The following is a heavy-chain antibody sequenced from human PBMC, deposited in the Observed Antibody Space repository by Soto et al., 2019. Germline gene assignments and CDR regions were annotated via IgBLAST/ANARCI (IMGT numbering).Heavy chain of an antibody. CDR2: ISKSEYT. Sequence: GGSLRLSCTVSGFAFNNYGINWVRQAPGKGLEWVSAISKSEYTYYSDSVKGRVTISRDNAKNSVSLQMNTLRVEDTAGYYCAREDSIIIPAVSDVWGQGTLVTVSS. CDR3: AREDSIIIPAVSDV. J-gene: IGHJ4*02. CDR1: GFAFNNYG. D-gene: IGHD2-2*01. V-gene: IGHV3-21*01.